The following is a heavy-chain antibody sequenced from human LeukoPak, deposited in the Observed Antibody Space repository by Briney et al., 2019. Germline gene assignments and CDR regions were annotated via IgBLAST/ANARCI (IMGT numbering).Heavy chain of an antibody. CDR3: AKDAWDIVVVPAATDDAFDI. J-gene: IGHJ3*02. Sequence: GGSLRLSCAASGFTFSSYAMSWVRQAPGKGLEWVSAISGSGGSTYYADSVKGRFTISRDNSKNTLYLQMNSLRAEDTAVYYCAKDAWDIVVVPAATDDAFDIWGQGTMVTVSS. CDR2: ISGSGGST. D-gene: IGHD2-2*01. CDR1: GFTFSSYA. V-gene: IGHV3-23*01.